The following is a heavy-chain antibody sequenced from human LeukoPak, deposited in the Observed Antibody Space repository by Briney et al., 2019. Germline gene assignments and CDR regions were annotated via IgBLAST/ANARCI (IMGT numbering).Heavy chain of an antibody. CDR3: ARGTSITWPDP. J-gene: IGHJ5*02. CDR2: IYYSGST. Sequence: SETLSLTCAVYGGSFSGYYWSWIRQPPGKGLEWIGYIYYSGSTNYNPSLKSRVTISVDTSKNQFSLKLRSVTAADTAVYYCARGTSITWPDPWGQGTLVTVSS. CDR1: GGSFSGYY. D-gene: IGHD2-2*01. V-gene: IGHV4-59*01.